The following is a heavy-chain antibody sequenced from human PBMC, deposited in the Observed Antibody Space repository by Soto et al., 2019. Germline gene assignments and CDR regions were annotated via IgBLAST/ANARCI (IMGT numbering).Heavy chain of an antibody. CDR1: GGSISSYY. CDR2: IYTSGST. Sequence: PLETLSLTCSVSGGSISSYYWSWIRQPAGKGLEWIGRIYTSGSTNYNPSLKSRVTMSVDTSKNQFSLKLSSVTAADTAVYYCARTIAAAALNWFDPWGQGTLVTVS. CDR3: ARTIAAAALNWFDP. J-gene: IGHJ5*02. D-gene: IGHD6-13*01. V-gene: IGHV4-4*07.